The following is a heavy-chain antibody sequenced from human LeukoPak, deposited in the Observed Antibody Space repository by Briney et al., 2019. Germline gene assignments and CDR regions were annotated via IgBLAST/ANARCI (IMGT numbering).Heavy chain of an antibody. V-gene: IGHV1-69*04. CDR1: GGTFSSYA. J-gene: IGHJ3*02. Sequence: GASVKVSCKASGGTFSSYAISWVRQAPGQGLEWMGRIIPILGIANYAQKFHGRVTITADKSTSTAYMELSSLRSEDTAVYYCARHTNWNARVDAFDIWGQGTMVTVSS. CDR2: IIPILGIA. D-gene: IGHD1-1*01. CDR3: ARHTNWNARVDAFDI.